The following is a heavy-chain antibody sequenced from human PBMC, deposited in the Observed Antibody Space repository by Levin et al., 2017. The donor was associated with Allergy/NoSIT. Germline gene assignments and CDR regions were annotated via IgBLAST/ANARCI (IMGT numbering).Heavy chain of an antibody. J-gene: IGHJ4*02. Sequence: GGSLRLSCAASGFTFDDYAMHWVRQAPGKGLEWVSGISWNSGSIGYADSVKGRFTISRDNAKNSLYLQMNSLRAEDTALYYCAKVSYYYDSSGYYYSHWGQGTLVTVSS. CDR2: ISWNSGSI. V-gene: IGHV3-9*01. D-gene: IGHD3-22*01. CDR1: GFTFDDYA. CDR3: AKVSYYYDSSGYYYSH.